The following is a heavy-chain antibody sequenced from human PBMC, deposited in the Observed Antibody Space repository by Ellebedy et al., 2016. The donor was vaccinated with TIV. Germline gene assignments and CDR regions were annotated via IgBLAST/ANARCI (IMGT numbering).Heavy chain of an antibody. D-gene: IGHD3-9*01. CDR2: IRPNNGAT. CDR3: ARAVIDVYYDILTGYYSSAFDI. V-gene: IGHV1-2*02. Sequence: AASVKVSCKASGYSFIGYYMHWVRQAPGQGLEWMGWIRPNNGATNYAQKFQGRVTMTRDTSTSTVYMELSSMRSEDTAVYYCARAVIDVYYDILTGYYSSAFDIWGQGTMVTVSS. J-gene: IGHJ3*02. CDR1: GYSFIGYY.